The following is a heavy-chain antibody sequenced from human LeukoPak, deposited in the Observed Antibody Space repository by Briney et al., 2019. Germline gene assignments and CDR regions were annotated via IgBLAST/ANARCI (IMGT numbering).Heavy chain of an antibody. D-gene: IGHD6-6*01. CDR1: GGSISSSSYY. J-gene: IGHJ4*02. CDR3: ARGSSSSGNY. CDR2: IYHSGST. V-gene: IGHV4-39*07. Sequence: SETLSLTCTVSGGSISSSSYYWGWIRQPPGKGLEWIGSIYHSGSTYYNPSLKSRVTISVDRSKNQFSLKLSSVTAADTAVYYCARGSSSSGNYWGQGTLVTVSS.